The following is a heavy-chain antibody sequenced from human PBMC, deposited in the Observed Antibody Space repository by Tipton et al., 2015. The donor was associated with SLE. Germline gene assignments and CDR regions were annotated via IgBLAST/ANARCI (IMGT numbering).Heavy chain of an antibody. J-gene: IGHJ6*02. CDR3: ARDLTGFDYYYYGMDV. CDR1: GYSISSGYY. V-gene: IGHV4-38-2*02. CDR2: IYHSGSN. D-gene: IGHD7-27*01. Sequence: TLSLTCAVSGYSISSGYYWGWFRQPPGKGLEWIGSIYHSGSNYYNPSLKSRVTISVDTSKNQFSLKLRSVTAADTAVYYCARDLTGFDYYYYGMDVWGQGTTVTVSS.